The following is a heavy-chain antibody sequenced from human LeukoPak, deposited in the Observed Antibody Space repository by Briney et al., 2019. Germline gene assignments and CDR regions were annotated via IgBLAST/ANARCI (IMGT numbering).Heavy chain of an antibody. CDR1: GGTFSSYA. Sequence: GASVKVSCKASGGTFSSYAISWVRQAPGQGLEWMGRIIPILGIANCAQKFQGRVTITADKSTSTAYMELSSLRSEDTAVYYCARGSYDSSGYRGYYFDYWGQGTLVTVSS. CDR2: IIPILGIA. J-gene: IGHJ4*02. V-gene: IGHV1-69*04. CDR3: ARGSYDSSGYRGYYFDY. D-gene: IGHD3-22*01.